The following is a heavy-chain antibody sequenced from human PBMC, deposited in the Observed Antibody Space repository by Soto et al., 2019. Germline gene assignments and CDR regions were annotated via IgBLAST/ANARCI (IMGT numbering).Heavy chain of an antibody. CDR3: ARDEGGTTAIGG. V-gene: IGHV4-31*03. CDR1: GGSISSGGYY. J-gene: IGHJ4*02. CDR2: IYYSGST. Sequence: QVQLQESGPGLVKPSQTLSLTCTVSGGSISSGGYYWSWIRQHPGKGLEWIGYIYYSGSTYYNPSVKCRVTISVGTSKIQFSLKLGSVTAADRAVYYCARDEGGTTAIGGWGQGTLVTVSS. D-gene: IGHD1-26*01.